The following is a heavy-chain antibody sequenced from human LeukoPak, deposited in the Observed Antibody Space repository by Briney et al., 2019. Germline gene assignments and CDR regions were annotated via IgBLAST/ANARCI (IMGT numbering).Heavy chain of an antibody. J-gene: IGHJ4*02. Sequence: GGSLRLSCAASGFTFRSYAMSWVRQAPGKGLDWVSAISGSGSTYYADSVKGRFTISRDNSKNTLYLQMNSLRAEDTAVYYCAKSHYYDSSGYVDYWGQGTLVTVSS. CDR1: GFTFRSYA. CDR2: ISGSGST. V-gene: IGHV3-23*01. D-gene: IGHD3-22*01. CDR3: AKSHYYDSSGYVDY.